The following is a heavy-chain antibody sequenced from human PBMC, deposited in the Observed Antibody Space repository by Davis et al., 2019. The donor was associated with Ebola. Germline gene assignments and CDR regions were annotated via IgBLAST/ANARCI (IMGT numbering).Heavy chain of an antibody. D-gene: IGHD4-17*01. CDR2: ISQGGIT. Sequence: SETLSLTCAVNGGSFNGYFWSWIRQPPGKGMEWIGQISQGGITNYNPSLSSRVTISMDTSKNQFYLRLDSVTAADTAVFYCARTAMTSISDLGLGYNYFDPWGQGTLVTVST. CDR3: ARTAMTSISDLGLGYNYFDP. V-gene: IGHV4-34*01. CDR1: GGSFNGYF. J-gene: IGHJ5*02.